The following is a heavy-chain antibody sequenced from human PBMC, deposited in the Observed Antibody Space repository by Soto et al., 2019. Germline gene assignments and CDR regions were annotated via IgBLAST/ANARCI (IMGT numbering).Heavy chain of an antibody. Sequence: GGSLRLSCAASGFTFSSYAMSWVRQAPGKGLEWVSAISGSGGSTYYADSVKGRFTISRDNSKNTLCLQMNSLRAEDTAVYYCAKDLDSSGYYFYFDYWGQGTLVTVSS. J-gene: IGHJ4*02. CDR3: AKDLDSSGYYFYFDY. CDR1: GFTFSSYA. D-gene: IGHD3-22*01. CDR2: ISGSGGST. V-gene: IGHV3-23*01.